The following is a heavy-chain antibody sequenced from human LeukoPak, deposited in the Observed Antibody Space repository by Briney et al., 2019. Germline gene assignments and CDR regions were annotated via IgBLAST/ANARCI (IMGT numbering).Heavy chain of an antibody. CDR3: ARGQTVAGPLGRFDP. J-gene: IGHJ5*02. D-gene: IGHD6-19*01. CDR1: GGSFSGYY. V-gene: IGHV4-34*01. Sequence: PSETLSLTCAVYGGSFSGYYWSWIRQPPGKGLEWIGEINHSGSTNYNPSLKSRVTISVDTSKNQFSLKLSSVTAADTAVYYCARGQTVAGPLGRFDPWGQGTLVTVSS. CDR2: INHSGST.